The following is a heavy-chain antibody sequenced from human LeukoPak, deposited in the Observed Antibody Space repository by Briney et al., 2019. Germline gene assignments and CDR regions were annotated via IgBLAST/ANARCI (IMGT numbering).Heavy chain of an antibody. CDR2: IYYSGTT. Sequence: SETLSLTCTVSGGSISSRGYYWSWIRQHPGKGLEWIGFIYYSGTTYYNPSLKSRATISVDTSKNHFSLKLISVTDADTAMYYCARGTGGAAAADFDPWGQGTLVTVSS. J-gene: IGHJ5*02. CDR3: ARGTGGAAAADFDP. D-gene: IGHD6-13*01. V-gene: IGHV4-31*03. CDR1: GGSISSRGYY.